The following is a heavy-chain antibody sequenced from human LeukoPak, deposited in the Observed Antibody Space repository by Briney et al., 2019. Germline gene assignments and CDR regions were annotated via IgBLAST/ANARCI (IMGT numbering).Heavy chain of an antibody. CDR2: INPNSGGT. V-gene: IGHV1-2*02. CDR3: ARGGGKRWLQLRRILDY. D-gene: IGHD5-24*01. CDR1: GYTFTGYY. Sequence: ASVKVSCKASGYTFTGYYMHWVRQAPGQGLEWMGWINPNSGGTNYAQKFQGRVTMTRDTSISTAYMELSRLRSEDTAVYYCARGGGKRWLQLRRILDYWGQGTLVTVSS. J-gene: IGHJ4*02.